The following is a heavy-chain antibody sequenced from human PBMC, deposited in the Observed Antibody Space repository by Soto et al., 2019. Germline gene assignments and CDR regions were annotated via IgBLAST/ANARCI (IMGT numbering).Heavy chain of an antibody. CDR1: GYTFTSYA. J-gene: IGHJ6*03. Sequence: ASVKVSCKASGYTFTSYAMHWVRQAPGQRLEWMGWINAGNGNTKYSQKFRGRVTITRDTSASTAYMELSSLRSEDTAVYYCAKSFRPECSGGSCQLMPFHYYMDVWGKGTTVIVSS. V-gene: IGHV1-3*01. CDR2: INAGNGNT. CDR3: AKSFRPECSGGSCQLMPFHYYMDV. D-gene: IGHD2-15*01.